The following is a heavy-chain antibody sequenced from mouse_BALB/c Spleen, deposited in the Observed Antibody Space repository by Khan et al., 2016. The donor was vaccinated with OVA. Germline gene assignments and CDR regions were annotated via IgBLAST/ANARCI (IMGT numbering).Heavy chain of an antibody. J-gene: IGHJ4*01. CDR2: ITTYSGAS. CDR3: ERWTRRVDY. V-gene: IGHV1S137*01. Sequence: QVQLKQSGPELVRPGVSVKISCKGSGYTFTDYGMHWVSQSPAKSLEWIGVITTYSGASNSNQKFKGMATMTVDKSSSTAYMEVARLTAEESEIYDWERWTRRVDYWGQGTSVTVSS. CDR1: GYTFTDYG.